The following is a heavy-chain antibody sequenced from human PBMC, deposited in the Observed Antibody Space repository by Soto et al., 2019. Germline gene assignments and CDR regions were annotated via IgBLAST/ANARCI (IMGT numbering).Heavy chain of an antibody. CDR2: ISGSGGST. CDR1: GFGFSDYT. CDR3: AKDQPEGYSYGYVILDY. D-gene: IGHD5-18*01. J-gene: IGHJ4*02. V-gene: IGHV3-23*01. Sequence: GGSLRLSFSASGFGFSDYTMSWVRQAPGKGLEWVSAISGSGGSTYYADSVKGRFTISRDNSKNTLYLQMNSLRAEDTAVYYSAKDQPEGYSYGYVILDYWGQGTLVTVSS.